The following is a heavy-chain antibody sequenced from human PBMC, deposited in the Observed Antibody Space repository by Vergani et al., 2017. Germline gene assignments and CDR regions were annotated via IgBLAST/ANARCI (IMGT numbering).Heavy chain of an antibody. CDR2: ISYDGSNK. Sequence: QVQLVESGGGVVQPGRSLRLSCAASGFTFSSYAMHWVRQAPGKGLEWVAVISYDGSNKYYADSVKGRFTISRDNSKNTLYLQMNSLRAEDTAVYYCARIVRARGAFDIWGQGTMVTVSS. CDR1: GFTFSSYA. J-gene: IGHJ3*02. CDR3: ARIVRARGAFDI. D-gene: IGHD2-21*01. V-gene: IGHV3-30*01.